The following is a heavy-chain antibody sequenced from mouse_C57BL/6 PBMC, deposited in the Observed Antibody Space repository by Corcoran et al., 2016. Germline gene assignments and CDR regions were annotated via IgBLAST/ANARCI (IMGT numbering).Heavy chain of an antibody. CDR3: PYDYFAY. CDR2: IYPRDGST. Sequence: QVQLQQSGPELVKTGASVKLSCKASGYTFTSYDINWVKQRPGQGLEWIGWIYPRDGSTKYNEKFKGKATLTVDTSSSTAYMELHSLTSEDSAVYFCPYDYFAYWGQGTLVTVSA. V-gene: IGHV1-85*01. D-gene: IGHD2-4*01. CDR1: GYTFTSYD. J-gene: IGHJ3*01.